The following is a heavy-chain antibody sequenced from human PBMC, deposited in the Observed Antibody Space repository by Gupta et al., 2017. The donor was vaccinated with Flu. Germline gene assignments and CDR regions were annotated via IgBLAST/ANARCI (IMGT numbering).Heavy chain of an antibody. V-gene: IGHV1-2*02. CDR1: GYTFTGYY. D-gene: IGHD6-19*01. Sequence: QVQLVQSGAEVKKPGASVKVSCKASGYTFTGYYMHWVRQAPGQGLEWMGWISPNSGGTNYAQKFQGRVTMTRDTSISTAYMELSRLRSDXTAVYYCAXAPIIAVAGLFDYWGQGTLVTVSS. CDR3: AXAPIIAVAGLFDY. CDR2: ISPNSGGT. J-gene: IGHJ4*02.